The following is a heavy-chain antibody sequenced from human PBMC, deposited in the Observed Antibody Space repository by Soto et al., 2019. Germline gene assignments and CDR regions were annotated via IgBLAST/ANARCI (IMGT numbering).Heavy chain of an antibody. CDR1: GFTFSGYS. Sequence: EVQLVESGGGLVQPGGSLRLSCAASGFTFSGYSMFWVRQAPGKGLEYVSAINTNGVNTFYAKSVKGRFTISRDNSKNTMDLKMGSLRAEDMAVYYCARGRVEDSSGWATYFDYWGQGTLVTVSS. J-gene: IGHJ4*02. CDR2: INTNGVNT. D-gene: IGHD6-19*01. CDR3: ARGRVEDSSGWATYFDY. V-gene: IGHV3-64*01.